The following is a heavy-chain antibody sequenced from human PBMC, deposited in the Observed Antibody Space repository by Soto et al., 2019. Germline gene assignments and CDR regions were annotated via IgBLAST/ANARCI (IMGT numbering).Heavy chain of an antibody. Sequence: LSLTCTVSGGSIRSGDYFWSWIRQPPGKGLEWIGYIYYSGSAHYNPSLKSRVIISVDTSKNQLSLKLSSVTAADTAVYYCARGLGSGWYDYFDYWGQGALVTVSS. J-gene: IGHJ4*02. CDR2: IYYSGSA. D-gene: IGHD6-19*01. V-gene: IGHV4-30-4*01. CDR1: GGSIRSGDYF. CDR3: ARGLGSGWYDYFDY.